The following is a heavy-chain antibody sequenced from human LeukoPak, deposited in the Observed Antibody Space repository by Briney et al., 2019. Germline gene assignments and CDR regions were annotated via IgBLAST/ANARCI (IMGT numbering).Heavy chain of an antibody. Sequence: SVKVSCKASGFTFTSSAVQWVRQARGQRLEWIGWIVVGSGNTNYAQKFQERVTITRDMSTSTAYMELSSLRSEDTAVYYCAADLQGWPRAFDIWGQGTMVTVSS. CDR3: AADLQGWPRAFDI. J-gene: IGHJ3*02. CDR1: GFTFTSSA. CDR2: IVVGSGNT. V-gene: IGHV1-58*01.